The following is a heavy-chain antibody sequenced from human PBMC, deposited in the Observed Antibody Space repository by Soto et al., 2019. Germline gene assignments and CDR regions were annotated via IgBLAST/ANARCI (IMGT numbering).Heavy chain of an antibody. CDR2: IYYSGST. Sequence: PSETLSLTCTVSAGSINSFYWSWIRQPPGKGLEWIGYIYYSGSTNYNPSLKSRVTISLDTSKNQFSLDLSSVTAADTAVYFCAKSRDTYYYYYMDVWGKGTTVTVSS. V-gene: IGHV4-59*08. J-gene: IGHJ6*03. CDR3: AKSRDTYYYYYMDV. CDR1: AGSINSFY. D-gene: IGHD5-18*01.